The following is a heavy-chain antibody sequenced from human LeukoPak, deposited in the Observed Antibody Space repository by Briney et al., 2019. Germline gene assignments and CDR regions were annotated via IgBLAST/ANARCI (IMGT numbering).Heavy chain of an antibody. Sequence: KPSETLSLTCTVSGGSISSDHWSWTRQPPGMGLEWIGHIHYSGSTTYSPSLKSRLTISVDTSRNQFSLKLSSVTAADTAMYYCARIKNCGGDCYSFDYWGLGTLVTVSS. CDR2: IHYSGST. CDR1: GGSISSDH. J-gene: IGHJ4*02. CDR3: ARIKNCGGDCYSFDY. V-gene: IGHV4-59*08. D-gene: IGHD2-21*02.